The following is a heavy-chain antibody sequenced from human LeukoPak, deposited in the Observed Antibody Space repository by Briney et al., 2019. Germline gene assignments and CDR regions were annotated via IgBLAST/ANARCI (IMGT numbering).Heavy chain of an antibody. J-gene: IGHJ4*02. CDR1: GGSISRSSYY. V-gene: IGHV4-39*07. D-gene: IGHD3-3*01. CDR3: ARLGFWSGYRFDY. CDR2: IYYSGST. Sequence: SETLSLTCTVSGGSISRSSYYWGWIRQPPGKGLEWIGSIYYSGSTYYNPSLKSRVTISVDTSKNQFSLKLSSVTAADTAVYYCARLGFWSGYRFDYWGQGTLVTVSS.